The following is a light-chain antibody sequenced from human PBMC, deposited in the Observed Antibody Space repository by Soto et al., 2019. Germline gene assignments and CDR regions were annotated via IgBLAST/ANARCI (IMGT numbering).Light chain of an antibody. Sequence: EIVLTQSPGTLSLSPGERATLSCRASQSVSNNYLAWYQQKPGQAPRLLIYGASNRATGIPDRFSGSGSGTDFTLTISRLEPEDFATYYCQESYSSPYFFGQGTKLEMK. V-gene: IGKV3-20*01. J-gene: IGKJ2*01. CDR2: GAS. CDR3: QESYSSPYF. CDR1: QSVSNNY.